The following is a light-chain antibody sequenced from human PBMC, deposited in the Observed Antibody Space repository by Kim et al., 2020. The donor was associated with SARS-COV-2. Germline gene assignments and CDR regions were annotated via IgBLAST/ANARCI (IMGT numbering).Light chain of an antibody. CDR1: QSVSSN. V-gene: IGKV3-15*01. J-gene: IGKJ1*01. Sequence: EIVMTQSPATLSVSPGERATLSCRASQSVSSNLAWYQQKPGQAPRLLIYGASTRAPGIPARFSGSGSGTDFTLTIYSLQPEDFATYYCQQANSFPWTFGQGTKVDIK. CDR2: GAS. CDR3: QQANSFPWT.